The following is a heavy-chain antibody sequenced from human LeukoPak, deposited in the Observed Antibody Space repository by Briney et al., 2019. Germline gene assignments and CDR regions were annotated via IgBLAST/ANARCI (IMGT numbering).Heavy chain of an antibody. CDR3: ARDPSAGQTSARAADDFFDY. D-gene: IGHD6-13*01. V-gene: IGHV1-69*04. CDR2: IIPLIGIA. J-gene: IGHJ4*02. CDR1: GGTFSSYA. Sequence: ASVKVSCKASGGTFSSYAISWVRQAPGQGPEWMGRIIPLIGIANYAQKFQDRVTINADKSTTTAYMELSSLRSEDTAMYYCARDPSAGQTSARAADDFFDYWGQGTLVTVSS.